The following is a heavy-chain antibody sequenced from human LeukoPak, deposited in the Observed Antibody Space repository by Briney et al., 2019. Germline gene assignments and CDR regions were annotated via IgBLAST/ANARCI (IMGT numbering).Heavy chain of an antibody. Sequence: QSGGSLRLSCAASGFTFSSYAMSWVRQAPGKGLEWVSAISGSGGSTYYADSVKGRFTISRDNSKNTLYLQMNSLRAEDTAVYYCAKANMRYSDYYGMDVWGQGTTVTVSS. CDR1: GFTFSSYA. D-gene: IGHD1-1*01. CDR3: AKANMRYSDYYGMDV. J-gene: IGHJ6*02. V-gene: IGHV3-23*01. CDR2: ISGSGGST.